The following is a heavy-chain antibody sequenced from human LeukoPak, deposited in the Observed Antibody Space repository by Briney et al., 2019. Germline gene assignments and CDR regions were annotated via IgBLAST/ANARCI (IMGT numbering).Heavy chain of an antibody. Sequence: GESLKISCKASGYRFASYWIAWVRPMPGKGLEWMGIVYPGDSDTKYSPSFQGQITVSVDTSINTAYVQWSSLKASDTAVYYCARHSNGWSIDFWGQGTLVTVSS. CDR2: VYPGDSDT. CDR3: ARHSNGWSIDF. V-gene: IGHV5-51*01. CDR1: GYRFASYW. J-gene: IGHJ4*02. D-gene: IGHD2-15*01.